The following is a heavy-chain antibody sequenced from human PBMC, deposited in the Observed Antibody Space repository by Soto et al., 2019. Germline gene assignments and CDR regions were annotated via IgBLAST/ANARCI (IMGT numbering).Heavy chain of an antibody. CDR3: PRGLGMAANWFDP. Sequence: LGGSLRLSCAASGFTFSSYGMHWVRQAPVNGLEFVAVRWYCLSNKYYADAVKGRFTISRCNSKNTVYLQMNSLRAEDTAVYDCPRGLGMAANWFDPWGQGT. J-gene: IGHJ5*02. CDR1: GFTFSSYG. V-gene: IGHV3-33*01. D-gene: IGHD6-13*01. CDR2: RWYCLSNK.